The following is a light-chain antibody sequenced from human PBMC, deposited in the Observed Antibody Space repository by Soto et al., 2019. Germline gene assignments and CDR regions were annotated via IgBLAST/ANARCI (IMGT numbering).Light chain of an antibody. CDR3: QSYDSSLIGSGV. CDR1: SSNIGAGYD. V-gene: IGLV1-40*01. CDR2: GNS. J-gene: IGLJ2*01. Sequence: QSVLTQPPSVSGAPGQRVTISCTGSSSNIGAGYDVHWYQQLPGTAPKLLIYGNSNRPSGVPDRFSGSKSGTSASLAITGLQAEDEADYYCQSYDSSLIGSGVFGGGTKLTVL.